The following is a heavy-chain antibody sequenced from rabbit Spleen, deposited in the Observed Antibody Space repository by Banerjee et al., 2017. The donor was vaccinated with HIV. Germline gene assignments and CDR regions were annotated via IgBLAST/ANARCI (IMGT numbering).Heavy chain of an antibody. Sequence: QEQLVESGGGLVQPEGSLTLTCTASGFSFSSNYYMCWVRQAPGKGLEWIACSYAGTSGSTYSAIWAKGRFTISKTSSTTVTLQVTSLTAADTATYFCAREKSGDYGYDLWGPGTLVTVS. CDR1: GFSFSSNYY. CDR2: SYAGTSGST. CDR3: AREKSGDYGYDL. D-gene: IGHD6-1*01. V-gene: IGHV1S45*01. J-gene: IGHJ4*01.